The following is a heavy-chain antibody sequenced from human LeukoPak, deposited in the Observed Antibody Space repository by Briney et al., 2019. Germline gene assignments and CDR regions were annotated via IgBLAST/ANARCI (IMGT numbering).Heavy chain of an antibody. CDR3: AREGSGPLYYGMDV. D-gene: IGHD3-10*01. CDR1: GFTFSSYA. Sequence: GGSLRLSCAASGFTFSSYAMHWVRQAPGKGLEWVAVISYDGSNKYYADSVKGRFTVSRDNSKNTLYLQMNSLRAEDTAVYYCAREGSGPLYYGMDVWGQGTTVTVSS. CDR2: ISYDGSNK. J-gene: IGHJ6*02. V-gene: IGHV3-30-3*01.